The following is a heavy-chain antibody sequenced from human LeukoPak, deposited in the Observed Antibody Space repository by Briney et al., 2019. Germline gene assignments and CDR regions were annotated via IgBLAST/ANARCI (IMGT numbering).Heavy chain of an antibody. J-gene: IGHJ4*02. D-gene: IGHD6-19*01. Sequence: GRSLRLSCAASGFNFSNNLLHWVRQAPGKGLEWVAVSSFDGTKKYYADSVKGRFVISGDNSKNTLYLQMNSLRAEDTAAYYCARVGNSSGWHDAFGYFASWGQGVLVTVSS. CDR1: GFNFSNNL. CDR3: ARVGNSSGWHDAFGYFAS. CDR2: SSFDGTKK. V-gene: IGHV3-30*09.